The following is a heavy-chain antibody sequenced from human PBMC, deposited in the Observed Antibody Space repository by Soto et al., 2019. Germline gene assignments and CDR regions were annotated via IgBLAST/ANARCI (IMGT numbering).Heavy chain of an antibody. D-gene: IGHD3-9*01. CDR3: ATYSDILTGYTCDN. CDR2: IFHSGST. CDR1: SGSISNNKW. V-gene: IGHV4-4*02. J-gene: IGHJ4*02. Sequence: QVQLQESGPGLVKPSGTLSLICGVSSGSISNNKWWSWLRQPPGKGLEWIGEIFHSGSTNYNPSLKSRVTISVDKSKNHFSLKLSSVTAADTAVYYCATYSDILTGYTCDNWGQGTLVTVSS.